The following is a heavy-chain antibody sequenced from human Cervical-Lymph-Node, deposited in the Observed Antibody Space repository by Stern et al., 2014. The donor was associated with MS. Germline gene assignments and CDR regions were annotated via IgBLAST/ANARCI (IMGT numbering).Heavy chain of an antibody. V-gene: IGHV4-4*02. CDR3: ARASYNVLTDYYMGLIDY. D-gene: IGHD3-9*01. CDR1: RGSISTSDW. CDR2: IDHRGDT. Sequence: QVQLQESGPGLVEPSETLSLTCAVSRGSISTSDWGCWVRQSPGRGLGWVGAIDHRGDTTYNPSLKSLVTLSLDTATKQFFLKTSPLTAADTAVYYCARASYNVLTDYYMGLIDYWGQGTLVTVSS. J-gene: IGHJ4*02.